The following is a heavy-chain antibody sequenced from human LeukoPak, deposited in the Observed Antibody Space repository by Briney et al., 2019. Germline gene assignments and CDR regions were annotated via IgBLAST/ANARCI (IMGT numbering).Heavy chain of an antibody. D-gene: IGHD2-2*01. V-gene: IGHV3-30-3*01. CDR2: ISYDGSQK. Sequence: GGSLRLSCAASGFTFSIYSMHWVRRTPGKGLEWVTIISYDGSQKYYADSVKGRFTISRDNSKKTLYLEMNSLRAEDTAVYYCARAPSNSWHVFDLRGQGTMVTVSS. CDR3: ARAPSNSWHVFDL. J-gene: IGHJ3*01. CDR1: GFTFSIYS.